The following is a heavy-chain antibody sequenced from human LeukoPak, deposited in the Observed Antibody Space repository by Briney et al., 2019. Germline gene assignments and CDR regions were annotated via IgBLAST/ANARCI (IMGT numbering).Heavy chain of an antibody. J-gene: IGHJ5*02. V-gene: IGHV3-21*01. D-gene: IGHD1-1*01. Sequence: GGSLRLSCAASGFNLNSYMLNWVRQAPGKGLEWVSSISSTGSYIYYADSVKGRFTISRDNPGNVVYLQMDSLRAEDAAVYYCTRVAQSGPTGWFDPWGQGTLVTVSS. CDR2: ISSTGSYI. CDR3: TRVAQSGPTGWFDP. CDR1: GFNLNSYM.